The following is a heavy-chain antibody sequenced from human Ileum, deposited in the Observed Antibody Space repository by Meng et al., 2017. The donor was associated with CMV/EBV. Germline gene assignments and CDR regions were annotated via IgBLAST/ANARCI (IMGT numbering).Heavy chain of an antibody. CDR3: ARGGLAATGLPWAFDM. Sequence: GESLKISGAASGVMFSDHYMDWFRQAPGKGLEWVSYISSDGSAIYYSYSVKGRFTISRDNAKKSLYLQMNSLRAEDTAVYYCARGGLAATGLPWAFDMWGQGTMVTVSS. V-gene: IGHV3-11*01. CDR1: GVMFSDHY. D-gene: IGHD6-13*01. CDR2: ISSDGSAI. J-gene: IGHJ3*02.